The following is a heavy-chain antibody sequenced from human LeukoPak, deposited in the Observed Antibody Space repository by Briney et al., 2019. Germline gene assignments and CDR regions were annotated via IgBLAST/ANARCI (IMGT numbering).Heavy chain of an antibody. D-gene: IGHD5-12*01. CDR1: GFTFSSYS. CDR3: ARGLTGWLPFDY. V-gene: IGHV3-21*01. CDR2: ISSSSSYI. Sequence: GGSLRLSCAASGFTFSSYSMNWVRQDPGKGLEWVSSISSSSSYIYYADSVKGRFTISRDNAKNSLYLQMNSLRAEDTAVYYCARGLTGWLPFDYWGQGTLVTVSS. J-gene: IGHJ4*02.